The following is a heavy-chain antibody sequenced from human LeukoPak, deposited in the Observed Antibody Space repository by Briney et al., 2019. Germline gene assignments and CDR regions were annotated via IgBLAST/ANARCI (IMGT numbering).Heavy chain of an antibody. CDR1: DGSISSYY. J-gene: IGHJ2*01. Sequence: SETLSLTCTVSDGSISSYYWSWIRQPAGKGLEWIGRIHSSGSTNYNPSLKSRVTISLDTSKNQFSLKLSSVTAADTAVYYCARQYIDILTGYHRGELYWYFDLWGRGTLVTVSS. V-gene: IGHV4-4*07. CDR2: IHSSGST. CDR3: ARQYIDILTGYHRGELYWYFDL. D-gene: IGHD3-9*01.